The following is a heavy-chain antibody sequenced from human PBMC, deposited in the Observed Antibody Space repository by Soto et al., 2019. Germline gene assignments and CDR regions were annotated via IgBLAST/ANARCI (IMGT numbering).Heavy chain of an antibody. CDR2: IYYNGNT. D-gene: IGHD7-27*01. V-gene: IGHV4-59*11. J-gene: IGHJ4*02. CDR1: GGSISNHY. Sequence: TSETLSLICTVSGGSISNHYWSWIRQPPGKGLEWIGYIYYNGNTNYNPSLKSRVTMSVDTSKNQISLKLSSVTAADTAVYYCARANWYSEYWGQGTLVTVSS. CDR3: ARANWYSEY.